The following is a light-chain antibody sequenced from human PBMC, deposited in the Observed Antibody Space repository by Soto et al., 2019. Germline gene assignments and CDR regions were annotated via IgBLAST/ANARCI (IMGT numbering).Light chain of an antibody. J-gene: IGLJ2*01. CDR1: SSDVGSYNF. CDR2: EGS. V-gene: IGLV2-23*01. Sequence: QSALTQPASVSGSPGQSITISCTGTSSDVGSYNFISWYQQHPGKAPKNVIYEGSTRPSGVSSRFSGSKSGNTASLTISGLQAEDEADYYCCSYAGSNIGVFGGGTKLTVL. CDR3: CSYAGSNIGV.